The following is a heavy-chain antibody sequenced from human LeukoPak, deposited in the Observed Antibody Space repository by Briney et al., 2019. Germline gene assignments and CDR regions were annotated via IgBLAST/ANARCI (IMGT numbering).Heavy chain of an antibody. CDR2: INPNSGGT. Sequence: ASVKVSCKASGYTFTGYYMHWVRQAPGQGLEWMGWINPNSGGTNYAQKLQGRVTMTTDTSTSTAYMELRSLRSDDTAVYYCARDLSHLQRWNYFGSDYYYMDVWGKGTTVTVSS. V-gene: IGHV1-2*02. J-gene: IGHJ6*03. D-gene: IGHD1-7*01. CDR1: GYTFTGYY. CDR3: ARDLSHLQRWNYFGSDYYYMDV.